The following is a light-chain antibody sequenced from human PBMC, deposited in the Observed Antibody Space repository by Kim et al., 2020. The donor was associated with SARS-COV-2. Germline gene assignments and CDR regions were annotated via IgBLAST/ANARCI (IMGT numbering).Light chain of an antibody. CDR1: QSVSSN. CDR3: QQYNNWPPRDT. CDR2: GAS. Sequence: PGERATLSCRASQSVSSNLAWYQQKPGQAPRLLIYGASTRATGIPARFSGSGSGTEFTLTISSLQSEDFAVYYCQQYNNWPPRDTFGQGTKLEI. V-gene: IGKV3-15*01. J-gene: IGKJ2*01.